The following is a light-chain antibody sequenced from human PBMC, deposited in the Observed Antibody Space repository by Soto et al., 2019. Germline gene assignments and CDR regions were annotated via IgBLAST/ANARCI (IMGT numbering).Light chain of an antibody. CDR3: QQYNSWPPYT. J-gene: IGKJ2*01. Sequence: EIVMTQSPATLSVSPGERTTLICRASQSVSSNLAWYQQKPGQAPRLLIYGASARATGIPARFSGSGSGTEFTLTISSLQSEDSAVYYCQQYNSWPPYTFGQGTKLEIK. CDR1: QSVSSN. CDR2: GAS. V-gene: IGKV3-15*01.